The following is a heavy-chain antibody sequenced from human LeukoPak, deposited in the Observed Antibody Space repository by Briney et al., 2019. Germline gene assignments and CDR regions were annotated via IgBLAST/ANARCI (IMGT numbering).Heavy chain of an antibody. D-gene: IGHD4-17*01. CDR2: TIPILGIA. J-gene: IGHJ5*02. CDR1: GGTFISYA. CDR3: ARASEPDYGDYVS. Sequence: GASVKVSCKASGGTFISYAISWVRQAPGQGLEWMGRTIPILGIANYAQKFQGRVTITADKSTSTAYMELSSLRSEDTAVYYCARASEPDYGDYVSWGQGTLVTVSS. V-gene: IGHV1-69*04.